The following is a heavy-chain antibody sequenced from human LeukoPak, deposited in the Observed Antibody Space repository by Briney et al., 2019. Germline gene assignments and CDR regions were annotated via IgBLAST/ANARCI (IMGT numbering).Heavy chain of an antibody. J-gene: IGHJ4*02. Sequence: PGGSLRLSCPASGFTSSTYDVHWVRQAPGKGLEWVAFIRSDSKSKLYADSVKGRFTISRDNARNTVDLQMHRLRADDTAVYYCATPKADGYPFDYWGQGTQVIVSS. V-gene: IGHV3-30*02. D-gene: IGHD5-24*01. CDR2: IRSDSKSK. CDR1: GFTSSTYD. CDR3: ATPKADGYPFDY.